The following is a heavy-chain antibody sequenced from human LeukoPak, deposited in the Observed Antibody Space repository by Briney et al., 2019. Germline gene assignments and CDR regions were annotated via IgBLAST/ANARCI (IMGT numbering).Heavy chain of an antibody. D-gene: IGHD3-3*01. CDR1: GFTFSSYG. CDR2: IWYDGSNK. Sequence: GRSLRLSCAASGFTFSSYGMHWVRQAPGKGLEWVAVIWYDGSNKYYADSVKGRFTISRDNSKNTLYLQMNSLRAEDTAVYYCARGDLRSLLDAFDIWGQGTMVTVSS. J-gene: IGHJ3*02. V-gene: IGHV3-33*01. CDR3: ARGDLRSLLDAFDI.